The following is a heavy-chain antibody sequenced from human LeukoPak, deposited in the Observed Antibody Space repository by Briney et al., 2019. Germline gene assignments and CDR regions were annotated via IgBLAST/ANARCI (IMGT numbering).Heavy chain of an antibody. Sequence: GGSLRLPCAASGFTFSSYWMNWVRQAPGKGLVWASRINSDGSNTKYADPVKGRFTISRDNAKNTLYLQMNSLRGEDTAVYYCAREEMALVNFDYWGQGTLVTVSS. V-gene: IGHV3-74*01. CDR2: INSDGSNT. CDR3: AREEMALVNFDY. J-gene: IGHJ4*02. D-gene: IGHD5-24*01. CDR1: GFTFSSYW.